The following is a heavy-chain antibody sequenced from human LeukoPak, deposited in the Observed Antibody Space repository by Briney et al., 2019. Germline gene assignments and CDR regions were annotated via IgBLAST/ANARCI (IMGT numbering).Heavy chain of an antibody. V-gene: IGHV4-30-4*01. CDR1: GGSISSGDYY. CDR2: IYYSGST. Sequence: SETLSLTCTVSGGSISSGDYYWSWIRQPPGKGLEWIGYIYYSGSTYYNPSLKSRVTISVDMSKNQFSLKLSSVTAADTAVYYCARVDLGYCSGGSCYSFDYWGQGTLVTVSS. CDR3: ARVDLGYCSGGSCYSFDY. D-gene: IGHD2-15*01. J-gene: IGHJ4*02.